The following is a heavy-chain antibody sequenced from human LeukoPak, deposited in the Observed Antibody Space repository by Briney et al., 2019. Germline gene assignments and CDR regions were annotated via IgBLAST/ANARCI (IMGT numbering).Heavy chain of an antibody. Sequence: GASVKVSCKASGYTFTSYGISWVRQAPGQGLEWMGWISSYSGNTNYAQNLHGRVTMTTDTSTRTAYMELRSLRSDDTAVYYCARQPGIAAAGPSSGWYDLYYWGQGTLVSVSS. CDR3: ARQPGIAAAGPSSGWYDLYY. CDR2: ISSYSGNT. V-gene: IGHV1-18*01. J-gene: IGHJ4*02. CDR1: GYTFTSYG. D-gene: IGHD6-13*01.